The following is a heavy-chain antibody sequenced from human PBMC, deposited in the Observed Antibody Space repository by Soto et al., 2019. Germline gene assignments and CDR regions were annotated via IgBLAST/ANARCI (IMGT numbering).Heavy chain of an antibody. V-gene: IGHV1-24*01. Sequence: ASVKVSCKVSGYTLTELSMHWVRQAPGKGLEWMGGFDPEDGETIYAQKFQGRVTMTEDTSTDTAYMELSSLRSEDTAVYYCATKYCSGGSCYLDAFDIWGQGTMVTVSS. J-gene: IGHJ3*02. CDR3: ATKYCSGGSCYLDAFDI. CDR2: FDPEDGET. D-gene: IGHD2-15*01. CDR1: GYTLTELS.